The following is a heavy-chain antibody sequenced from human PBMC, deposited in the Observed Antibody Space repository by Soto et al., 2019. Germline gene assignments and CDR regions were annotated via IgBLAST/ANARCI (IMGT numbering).Heavy chain of an antibody. CDR1: GGTFSSYA. J-gene: IGHJ4*02. CDR2: IIPIFGTA. CDR3: ARRLYYDSSGYYEKGFDY. Sequence: VASVKVSCKASGGTFSSYAISWVRQAPGQGLEWMGGIIPIFGTANYAQKFQGRVTITADESTSTAYMELSSLRSEDTAVYYCARRLYYDSSGYYEKGFDYWGQGTLVTVSS. D-gene: IGHD3-22*01. V-gene: IGHV1-69*13.